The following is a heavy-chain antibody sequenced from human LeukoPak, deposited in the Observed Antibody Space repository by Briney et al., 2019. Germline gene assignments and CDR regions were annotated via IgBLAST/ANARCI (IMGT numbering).Heavy chain of an antibody. V-gene: IGHV1-18*01. CDR1: GGTFSSYA. CDR3: ARAEEDYYDSSGATLFDY. J-gene: IGHJ4*02. Sequence: GASVKVSCKASGGTFSSYAISWVRQAPGQGLEWMGWISAYNGNTNYAQKLQGRVTMTTDTSTSTAYMELRSLRSDDTAVYYCARAEEDYYDSSGATLFDYWGQGTLVTVSS. CDR2: ISAYNGNT. D-gene: IGHD3-22*01.